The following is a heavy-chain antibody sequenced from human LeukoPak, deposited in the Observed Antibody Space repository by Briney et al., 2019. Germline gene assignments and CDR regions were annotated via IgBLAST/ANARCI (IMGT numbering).Heavy chain of an antibody. CDR3: AVGDYCYGMDA. CDR1: GFTFSSYS. CDR2: ISSSSSTI. Sequence: GGSLRLSCAASGFTFSSYSMNWVRQAPGKGLEWVSYISSSSSTIYYADSVKGRFTISRDNAKNSLYLQMNSLRAEDTAVYYCAVGDYCYGMDAWGQGTTVTVSS. V-gene: IGHV3-48*04. D-gene: IGHD3-16*01. J-gene: IGHJ6*02.